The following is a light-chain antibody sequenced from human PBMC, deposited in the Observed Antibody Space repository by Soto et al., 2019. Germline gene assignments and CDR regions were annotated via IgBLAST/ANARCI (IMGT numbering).Light chain of an antibody. CDR3: QQYNNWWT. CDR2: GAS. V-gene: IGKV3-15*01. CDR1: QSVSSN. J-gene: IGKJ1*01. Sequence: EGVMTQSPATLSVSPGERATLSCRASQSVSSNLAWYQQKPGQAPRLLIYGASTRATGIPARFSGSGSGTEFTLTISSLQSEDFAVYYCQQYNNWWTFGQGTKVDIK.